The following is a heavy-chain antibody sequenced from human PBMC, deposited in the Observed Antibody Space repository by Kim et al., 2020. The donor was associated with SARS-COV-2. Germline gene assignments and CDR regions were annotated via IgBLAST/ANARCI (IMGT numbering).Heavy chain of an antibody. CDR1: GFTFSDYC. D-gene: IGHD6-13*01. V-gene: IGHV3-7*01. CDR2: IKQDGSEK. J-gene: IGHJ6*01. CDR3: SRFLAAASTTYYYYAMDV. Sequence: GGSLRLSCAASGFTFSDYCMSWVRQAPGKGLEWVANIKQDGSEKYYVDSVKGRFTISRDNAKNSLYLKMNSLRAEDTAVYYCSRFLAAASTTYYYYAMDV.